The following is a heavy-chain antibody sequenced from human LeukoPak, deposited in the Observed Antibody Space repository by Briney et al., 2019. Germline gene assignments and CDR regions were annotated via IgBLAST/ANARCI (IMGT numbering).Heavy chain of an antibody. J-gene: IGHJ4*02. CDR2: ITDSGVTT. CDR1: GFTFNTYG. Sequence: GGSLRLSCTASGFTFNTYGMGWVRQAPGKGLEWVSAITDSGVTTYYAGSVKGRFTISRDNPRNTLYLQMNSLRAEDTAVYYCARGSGSFSGGFDYWGQGTLVTVS. CDR3: ARGSGSFSGGFDY. V-gene: IGHV3-23*01. D-gene: IGHD1-26*01.